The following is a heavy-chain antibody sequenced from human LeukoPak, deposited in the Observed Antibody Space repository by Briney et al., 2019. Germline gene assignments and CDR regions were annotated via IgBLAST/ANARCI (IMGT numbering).Heavy chain of an antibody. J-gene: IGHJ3*02. D-gene: IGHD3-10*01. CDR1: GGSISSYY. CDR3: ASTSKYIGSGRDDSFDI. Sequence: SETLSLTCTVSGGSISSYYWSWIRQPPGKGLEWIGYIYYSGSTNYNPSLKSRVTISVDMSKSQFSLKMSSVTAADTAVYYCASTSKYIGSGRDDSFDIWGQGTMVTVSS. V-gene: IGHV4-59*08. CDR2: IYYSGST.